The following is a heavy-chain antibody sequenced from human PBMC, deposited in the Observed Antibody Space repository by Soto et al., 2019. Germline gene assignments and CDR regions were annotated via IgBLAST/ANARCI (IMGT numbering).Heavy chain of an antibody. J-gene: IGHJ5*01. Sequence: SETLSLTCSVSGDSISNLDYFWAWIRQPPGQALEYIGYIYKSATTYYNPSFESRVAISVDTSKSQFSLNVTSVTAADTAVYFCARGRYCLTGRCFPNWFDSWGQGTLVTVSS. CDR3: ARGRYCLTGRCFPNWFDS. CDR2: IYKSATT. CDR1: GDSISNLDYF. V-gene: IGHV4-30-4*01. D-gene: IGHD7-27*01.